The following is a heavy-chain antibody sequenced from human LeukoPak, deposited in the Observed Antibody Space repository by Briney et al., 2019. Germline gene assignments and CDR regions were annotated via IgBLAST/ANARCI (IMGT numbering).Heavy chain of an antibody. CDR1: GFTFSSYW. CDR2: ISTDGSST. J-gene: IGHJ3*02. D-gene: IGHD6-6*01. V-gene: IGHV3-74*01. Sequence: GGSLRLSCAASGFTFSSYWMHWVRQAPGKGLVWVSRISTDGSSTNSADSVKGRLTISRDNAKNTLYLQMNSLRAEDTAVYYCVREYSSSSGRAFDIWGQGTMVTVSP. CDR3: VREYSSSSGRAFDI.